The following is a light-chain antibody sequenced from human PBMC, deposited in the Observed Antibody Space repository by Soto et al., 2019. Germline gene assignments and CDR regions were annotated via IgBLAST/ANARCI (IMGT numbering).Light chain of an antibody. Sequence: QSALTQPRSVSGSPGQSVTISCTGTSTDVGGYNYVSWYQQHPDKAPKLLISDVSKRPSGVPDRFSDSKSGNTASLTISGLQAADEADYYCCSYAGSYGLELFGGGTKLTVL. CDR3: CSYAGSYGLEL. V-gene: IGLV2-11*01. CDR2: DVS. J-gene: IGLJ2*01. CDR1: STDVGGYNY.